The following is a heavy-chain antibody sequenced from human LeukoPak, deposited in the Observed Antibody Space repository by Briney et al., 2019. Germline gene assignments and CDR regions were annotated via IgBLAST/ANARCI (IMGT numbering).Heavy chain of an antibody. D-gene: IGHD3-10*01. V-gene: IGHV4-59*01. Sequence: SETLSLTCTVPGGSISSYYWSWIRQPPGKGLEWIGYIYYSGSTNYNPSLKSRVTISVDTSKNQFSLKLSSVTAADAAVYYCARGTDMVRFDYWGQGTLVTVSS. J-gene: IGHJ4*02. CDR3: ARGTDMVRFDY. CDR2: IYYSGST. CDR1: GGSISSYY.